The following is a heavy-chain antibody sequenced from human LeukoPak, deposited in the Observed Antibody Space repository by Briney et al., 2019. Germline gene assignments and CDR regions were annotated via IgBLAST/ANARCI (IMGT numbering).Heavy chain of an antibody. CDR2: VKPDGSYT. CDR1: GFPFSGYW. CDR3: ARDYSSVPEY. J-gene: IGHJ4*02. Sequence: RSGGSLRLSCAASGFPFSGYWMYWLRHAPGKGMVWVSRVKPDGSYTSYADFVKGRFTTSRDNAKNTLYLQLSSLRAEDTAVYYCARDYSSVPEYWGQGTLVTVSS. D-gene: IGHD6-19*01. V-gene: IGHV3-74*01.